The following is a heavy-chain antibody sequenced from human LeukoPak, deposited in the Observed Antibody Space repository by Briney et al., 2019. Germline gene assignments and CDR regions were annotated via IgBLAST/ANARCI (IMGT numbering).Heavy chain of an antibody. CDR1: GYTFTSYD. V-gene: IGHV1-18*01. Sequence: ASVTVSYKSSGYTFTSYDIKWVRQANGQGLEWLGWISAYNGNTNYAQKLQGRVTMTTDTSTSTAYMELRSLRSDDTAVYYCARDGVGGAVVNWGQGTLVTVSS. CDR2: ISAYNGNT. J-gene: IGHJ4*02. D-gene: IGHD6-19*01. CDR3: ARDGVGGAVVN.